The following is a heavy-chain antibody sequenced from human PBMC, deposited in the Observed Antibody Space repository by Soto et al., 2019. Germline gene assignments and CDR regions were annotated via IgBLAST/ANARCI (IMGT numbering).Heavy chain of an antibody. D-gene: IGHD3-10*01. CDR2: IDGSGGIT. Sequence: QLLQSGGGLVQPGGSLTLSCAASGFTFGTTDMSWVRQAPGEGLEWVSTIDGSGGITYYADSVKGRFTISRDNSRNTVYLQMNSLRGDDTALYYCVKTSGWFNPWGQGALVTVSS. V-gene: IGHV3-23*01. CDR1: GFTFGTTD. J-gene: IGHJ5*02. CDR3: VKTSGWFNP.